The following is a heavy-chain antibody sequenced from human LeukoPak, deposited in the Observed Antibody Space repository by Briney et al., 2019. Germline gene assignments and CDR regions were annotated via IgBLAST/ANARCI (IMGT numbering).Heavy chain of an antibody. CDR2: IYYSGVT. Sequence: SETLSLTCSVSGGSITGYYWSWMRQPPGKGLEWIGYIYYSGVTNYNPSLKSRVTISVDTSKNQFSLNLSSVTATDTAVYYCARQNPAAAGQGLDYWGQGALVTVSS. CDR3: ARQNPAAAGQGLDY. V-gene: IGHV4-59*08. J-gene: IGHJ4*02. CDR1: GGSITGYY. D-gene: IGHD6-13*01.